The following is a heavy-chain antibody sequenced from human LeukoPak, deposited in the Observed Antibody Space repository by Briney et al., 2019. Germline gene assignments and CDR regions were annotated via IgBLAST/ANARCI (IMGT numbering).Heavy chain of an antibody. CDR2: ISSSSSSYI. D-gene: IGHD1-14*01. J-gene: IGHJ4*02. Sequence: PGGSLRLSCAASGFTFSSYAMSWVRQAPGKGLEWVSSISSSSSSYIYYADSVKGRFTISRDNAKNSLYLQMNSLRAEDTAVYYCARDMSTGLNYFDYWGQGTLVTVSS. CDR3: ARDMSTGLNYFDY. V-gene: IGHV3-21*01. CDR1: GFTFSSYA.